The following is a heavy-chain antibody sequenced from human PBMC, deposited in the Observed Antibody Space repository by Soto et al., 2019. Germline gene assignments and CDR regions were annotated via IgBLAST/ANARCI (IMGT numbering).Heavy chain of an antibody. D-gene: IGHD3-22*01. Sequence: PSETLSLTCTVAGGYISDYDWSWIRQPPGKGLEWIGYIYYTGSTRYNPSLKSRVTISVDTSKNQFSLKLSSVTAADTAMYYCARLGGYYQALDSWGQGTLVTVSS. J-gene: IGHJ4*02. CDR2: IYYTGST. CDR3: ARLGGYYQALDS. V-gene: IGHV4-59*08. CDR1: GGYISDYD.